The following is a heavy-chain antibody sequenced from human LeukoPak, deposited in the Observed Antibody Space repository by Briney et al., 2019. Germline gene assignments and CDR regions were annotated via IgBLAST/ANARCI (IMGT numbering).Heavy chain of an antibody. Sequence: GESLKISCKVSGYSFITYWIGWVRQMPGKGLEWMGIIYPGDSDTRYSPSFQGQVTISADKSISTAYLQWSSLKASDTAMYYCTRIGGFQPSCSGGACYFDSWGQGTLVTVSS. CDR3: TRIGGFQPSCSGGACYFDS. CDR1: GYSFITYW. J-gene: IGHJ4*02. V-gene: IGHV5-51*01. D-gene: IGHD2-15*01. CDR2: IYPGDSDT.